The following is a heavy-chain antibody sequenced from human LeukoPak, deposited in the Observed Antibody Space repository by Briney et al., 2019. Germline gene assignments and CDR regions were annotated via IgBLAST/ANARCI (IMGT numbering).Heavy chain of an antibody. CDR3: VRLAVRGVIGP. Sequence: ASVKVSCKASGYTFTGYYMHWVRQAPGQGLEWMGWMNPNSGNTGYAQNFQGRVTITGDTSISTAYMELSSLRSEDTAVYYCVRLAVRGVIGPWGQGTLVTVSS. D-gene: IGHD3-10*01. CDR2: MNPNSGNT. J-gene: IGHJ5*02. V-gene: IGHV1-8*03. CDR1: GYTFTGYY.